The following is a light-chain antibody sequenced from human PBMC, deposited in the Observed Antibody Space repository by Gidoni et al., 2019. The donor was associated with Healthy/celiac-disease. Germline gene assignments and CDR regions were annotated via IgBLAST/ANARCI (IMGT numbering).Light chain of an antibody. Sequence: DIQLTQSPSTLSASVGDRATITCGASQSISSWLAWYQQKPGKAPKLLIYKASSLESGVPSRFSGSGSGTEFTLTISSLQPDDFATYYCQQYNSYSTFGQGTKVEIK. CDR2: KAS. V-gene: IGKV1-5*03. CDR3: QQYNSYST. CDR1: QSISSW. J-gene: IGKJ1*01.